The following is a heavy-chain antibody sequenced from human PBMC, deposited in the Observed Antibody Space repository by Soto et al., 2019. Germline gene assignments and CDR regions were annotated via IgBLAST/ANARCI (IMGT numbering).Heavy chain of an antibody. Sequence: QVQLVQSGPEVKEPGASVRVSCKASGYTFINYNIFWVRQAPGQGLEWMGWISTSNGDTSYAKNFQGRVTMTTDTSTSTAYVELRSLRYDDPAVYYCARDITGATGDYWGQGTLVTVSS. CDR2: ISTSNGDT. CDR3: ARDITGATGDY. V-gene: IGHV1-18*01. CDR1: GYTFINYN. D-gene: IGHD1-26*01. J-gene: IGHJ4*02.